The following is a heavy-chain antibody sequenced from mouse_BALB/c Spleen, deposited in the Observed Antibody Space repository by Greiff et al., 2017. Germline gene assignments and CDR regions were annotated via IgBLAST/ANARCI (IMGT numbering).Heavy chain of an antibody. Sequence: EVKLVESGGGLVQPGGSRKLSCAASGFTFSSFGMHWVRQAPEKGLEWVAYISSGSSTIYYADTVKGRFTISRDNPKNTLFLQMTSLRSEDTAMYYCARSGYGSSHYFDYWGQGTTLTVSS. J-gene: IGHJ2*01. CDR1: GFTFSSFG. CDR2: ISSGSSTI. D-gene: IGHD1-1*01. CDR3: ARSGYGSSHYFDY. V-gene: IGHV5-17*02.